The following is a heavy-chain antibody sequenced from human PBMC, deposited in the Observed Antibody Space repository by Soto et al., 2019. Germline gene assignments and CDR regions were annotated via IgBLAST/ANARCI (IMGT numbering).Heavy chain of an antibody. Sequence: ASVKVSCKASGYTFTNFGISWVRQDPGQELEWMGWISAYNGNTNYAQKFQGRVTMTTDTSTSTAYMEVRSLRFDDTAVYYCARGVLGGAPPTDWFDPWGQGTLVTVSS. CDR3: ARGVLGGAPPTDWFDP. V-gene: IGHV1-18*01. J-gene: IGHJ5*02. CDR1: GYTFTNFG. D-gene: IGHD3-3*02. CDR2: ISAYNGNT.